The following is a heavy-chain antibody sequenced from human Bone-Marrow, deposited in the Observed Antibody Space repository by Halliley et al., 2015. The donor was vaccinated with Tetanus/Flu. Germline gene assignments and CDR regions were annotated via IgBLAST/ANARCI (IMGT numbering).Heavy chain of an antibody. J-gene: IGHJ3*02. Sequence: SLRLSCAASGFTFSSYAMTWVRQAPGKGLEWVSAISGSGGITYHADSVKGRFTTSRDNSKNALFLQMNSLTVEDTAVYYCARDNGDFGVLAIWGQGPMVTVSS. CDR1: GFTFSSYA. CDR3: ARDNGDFGVLAI. D-gene: IGHD4-17*01. V-gene: IGHV3-23*01. CDR2: ISGSGGIT.